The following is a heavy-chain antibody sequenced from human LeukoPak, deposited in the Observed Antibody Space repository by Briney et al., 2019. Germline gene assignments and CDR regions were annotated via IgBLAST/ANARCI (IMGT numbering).Heavy chain of an antibody. CDR1: GFTFSSSY. V-gene: IGHV3-20*04. D-gene: IGHD3-3*01. J-gene: IGHJ4*02. CDR3: ARDWGHYDFWSGYYSSVGDY. Sequence: GGSLRLSCAVSGFTFSSSYMNWVRQAPGKGLEWVSGINWNGGSTGYADSVKGRFTISRDNAKNSLYLQMNSLRAEDTALYYCARDWGHYDFWSGYYSSVGDYWGQGTLVTVSS. CDR2: INWNGGST.